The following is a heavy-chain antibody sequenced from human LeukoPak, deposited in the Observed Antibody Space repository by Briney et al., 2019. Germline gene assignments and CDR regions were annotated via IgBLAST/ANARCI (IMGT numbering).Heavy chain of an antibody. CDR3: ARGRVVRAQNWFDP. CDR1: GYIFTSNA. D-gene: IGHD6-6*01. V-gene: IGHV7-4-1*02. CDR2: INTNTGNP. Sequence: VASVKVSCKASGYIFTSNAMNWVRQAPGQGLEWMGWINTNTGNPTYAQGFTGRFVFSLDTSVSTAYLQISSLKAEDTAVYYCARGRVVRAQNWFDPWGQGTLVTVSS. J-gene: IGHJ5*02.